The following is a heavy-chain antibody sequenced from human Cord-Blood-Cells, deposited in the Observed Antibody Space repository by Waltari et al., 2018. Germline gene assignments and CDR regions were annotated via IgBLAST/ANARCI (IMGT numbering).Heavy chain of an antibody. CDR1: GGSFSGYY. J-gene: IGHJ5*02. D-gene: IGHD2-2*01. V-gene: IGHV4-34*01. CDR2: INHSGST. Sequence: QVQLQQWGAGLLKPSETLSLTCAVYGGSFSGYYWSWIRQPPGKGLEWIGEINHSGSTNYNPSLKSRVTISVDTSKNQFSLKLSSVTAADTAVYYCARGTSSVVVPAAYNWFDPWGQGTLVTVSS. CDR3: ARGTSSVVVPAAYNWFDP.